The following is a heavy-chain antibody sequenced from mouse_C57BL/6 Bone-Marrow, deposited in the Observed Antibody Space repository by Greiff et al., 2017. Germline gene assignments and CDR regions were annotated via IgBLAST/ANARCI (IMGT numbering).Heavy chain of an antibody. CDR3: AREAGKAMDY. V-gene: IGHV5-4*01. CDR2: ISDGGSYT. CDR1: GFTFSSCA. Sequence: EVMLVESGGGLVKPGGSLKLSCAASGFTFSSCAMSWVRQTPEKRLEWVATISDGGSYTYYPDNVKGRFTISRDNAKNNLYLQMSHLKSEDTAMYYCAREAGKAMDYWGQGTSVTVSS. D-gene: IGHD4-1*01. J-gene: IGHJ4*01.